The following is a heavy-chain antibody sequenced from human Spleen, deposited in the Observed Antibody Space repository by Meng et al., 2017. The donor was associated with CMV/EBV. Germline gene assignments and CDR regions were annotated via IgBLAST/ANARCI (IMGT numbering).Heavy chain of an antibody. Sequence: GESLKISCAASGFTFDDYGMSWVRQAPGKGLEWVSGINWNGGSTGYADSVKGRFTISRDNAKNSLYLQMNSLRAEDTALYYCARVSISSSWFFDYWGQGTLVTVS. V-gene: IGHV3-20*04. CDR1: GFTFDDYG. CDR2: INWNGGST. D-gene: IGHD6-13*01. J-gene: IGHJ4*02. CDR3: ARVSISSSWFFDY.